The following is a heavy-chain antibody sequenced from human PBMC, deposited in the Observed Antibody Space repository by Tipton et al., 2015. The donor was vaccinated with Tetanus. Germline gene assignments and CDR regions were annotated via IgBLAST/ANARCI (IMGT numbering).Heavy chain of an antibody. V-gene: IGHV4-4*07. J-gene: IGHJ5*02. D-gene: IGHD3-3*01. CDR3: AGVLRSESVGWFDP. Sequence: TLSLTCTVSGASISSYYWSWIRQPAGKGLEWIGRVYNSGSTDYNPSLKSRLAMSLDTAKNQFSLKLSSVTVADTAVYYCAGVLRSESVGWFDPWGQGSLVTVSS. CDR1: GASISSYY. CDR2: VYNSGST.